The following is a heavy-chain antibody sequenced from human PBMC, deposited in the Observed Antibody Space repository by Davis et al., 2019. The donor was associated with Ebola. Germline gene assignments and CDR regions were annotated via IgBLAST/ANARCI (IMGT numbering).Heavy chain of an antibody. Sequence: MPSETLSLTCTVSGGSVSSASYYWTWIRQPPGKGLEWIGYIYYNGNINYNPSLKSRVTISLDTSKNQFSLKLTSVTAADTAVYYCAREEYYDSSGYGYWGQGTLVTVSS. D-gene: IGHD3-22*01. J-gene: IGHJ4*02. CDR2: IYYNGNI. CDR1: GGSVSSASYY. CDR3: AREEYYDSSGYGY. V-gene: IGHV4-61*01.